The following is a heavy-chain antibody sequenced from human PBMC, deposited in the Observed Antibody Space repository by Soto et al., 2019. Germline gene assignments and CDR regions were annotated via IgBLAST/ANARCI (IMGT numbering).Heavy chain of an antibody. CDR3: AKVFRFLESLAWDY. Sequence: GGSMRLSCAASGFTFSSYAMSWVRQAPGKGLKWVSAISGSGGSTYYADSVKGRFNISRDNSKNTLYLQMNSLRAEDTAVYYCAKVFRFLESLAWDYWGQGTLVTVSS. CDR1: GFTFSSYA. J-gene: IGHJ4*02. V-gene: IGHV3-23*01. CDR2: ISGSGGST. D-gene: IGHD3-3*01.